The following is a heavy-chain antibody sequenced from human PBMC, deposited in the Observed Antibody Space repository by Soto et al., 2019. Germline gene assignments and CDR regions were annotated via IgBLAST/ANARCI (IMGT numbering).Heavy chain of an antibody. CDR1: GGSIRNGASY. V-gene: IGHV4-30-4*01. J-gene: IGHJ4*02. D-gene: IGHD4-17*01. CDR2: IYNRGNS. CDR3: ARDQRMDADYLDD. Sequence: SETLSLTCPVSGGSIRNGASYWSWSRHVPGKGLEWIGYIYNRGNSHYNPSLESRVSISIDMAKNQFTLKMASVTAAYTAIYFCARDQRMDADYLDDWGPGLLVT.